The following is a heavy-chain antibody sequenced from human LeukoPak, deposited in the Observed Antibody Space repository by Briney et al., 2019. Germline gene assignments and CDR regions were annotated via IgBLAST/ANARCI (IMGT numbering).Heavy chain of an antibody. CDR1: GFTFSSYA. CDR3: AKYSSSWYLNDAFDI. D-gene: IGHD6-13*01. CDR2: ISGSGGST. Sequence: GGSLRLSCVASGFTFSSYAMSWVLQAPGKGLEWVSAISGSGGSTYYADSVKGRFTISRDNSKNTLYLQMNSLRAEDTAVYYCAKYSSSWYLNDAFDIWGQGTMVTVSS. V-gene: IGHV3-23*01. J-gene: IGHJ3*02.